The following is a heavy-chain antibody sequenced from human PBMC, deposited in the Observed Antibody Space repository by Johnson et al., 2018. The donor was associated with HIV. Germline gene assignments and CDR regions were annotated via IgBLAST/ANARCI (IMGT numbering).Heavy chain of an antibody. CDR2: ISYDGSNK. J-gene: IGHJ3*02. CDR3: AREPHSSSSQYAFDI. Sequence: QVQLVESGGGVVQPGRSLRLSCAASGFTFSSYAMHWVRQAPGKGLEWVAVISYDGSNKYYADSVKGRFTISRDNSKNTLYLQMNSLRAEDTAVYYCAREPHSSSSQYAFDIWGQGTMVTVSS. V-gene: IGHV3-30*04. D-gene: IGHD6-6*01. CDR1: GFTFSSYA.